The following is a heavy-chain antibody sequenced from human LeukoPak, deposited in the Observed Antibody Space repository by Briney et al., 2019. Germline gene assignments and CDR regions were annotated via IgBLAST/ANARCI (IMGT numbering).Heavy chain of an antibody. Sequence: GGSLRLSCAASGFTFSSYGMHWVRQAPGKGLEWVAVIWYDGSNKYYADSAKGRFTISRDNSKNTLYLQMNSLRAEDTAVYYCARSRSVIMRYYFDYWGQGTLVTVSS. V-gene: IGHV3-33*01. J-gene: IGHJ4*02. CDR3: ARSRSVIMRYYFDY. CDR1: GFTFSSYG. CDR2: IWYDGSNK. D-gene: IGHD3-3*01.